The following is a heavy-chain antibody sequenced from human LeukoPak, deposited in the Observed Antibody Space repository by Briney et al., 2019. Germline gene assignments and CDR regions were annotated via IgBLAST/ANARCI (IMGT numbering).Heavy chain of an antibody. CDR2: ICPGDSDT. V-gene: IGHV5-51*01. D-gene: IGHD1-26*01. J-gene: IGHJ3*02. CDR3: ASTSIVGATSDAFDI. CDR1: GYSFTSYW. Sequence: GESLKISCKDSGYSFTSYWIGWVRQMPGKGLEWMGIICPGDSDTRYSPSFQGQVTISADKSISTAYLQWSSLKASDTAMYYCASTSIVGATSDAFDIWGQGTMVTVSS.